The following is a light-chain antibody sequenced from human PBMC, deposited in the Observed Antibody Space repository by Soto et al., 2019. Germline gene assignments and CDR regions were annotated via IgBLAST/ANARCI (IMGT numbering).Light chain of an antibody. J-gene: IGLJ1*01. CDR3: SSYTSVTTLYV. CDR1: GSDVGGYNY. Sequence: QSALTKHASVSGSPGQSITISCTGTGSDVGGYNYVSWYQHHPGKAPKLMIYHVSNRPSGVSNRFSGSKSGNTASLTISGLQAEDEADYYCSSYTSVTTLYVFGTGTKLTVL. CDR2: HVS. V-gene: IGLV2-14*03.